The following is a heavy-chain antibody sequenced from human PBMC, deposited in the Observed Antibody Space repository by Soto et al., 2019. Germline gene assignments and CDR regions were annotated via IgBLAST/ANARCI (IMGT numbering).Heavy chain of an antibody. CDR3: AKHPSIHLYCSGGSCYSGFAY. CDR2: ISGSGGST. Sequence: GGSLRLSCPASGFTFSSYAMSWVRQAPGKGLEWVSAISGSGGSTYYADSVKGRFTISRDNSKNTLYLQMNSLRAEDTAVYYCAKHPSIHLYCSGGSCYSGFAYWGQGTLVTVSS. CDR1: GFTFSSYA. J-gene: IGHJ4*02. V-gene: IGHV3-23*01. D-gene: IGHD2-15*01.